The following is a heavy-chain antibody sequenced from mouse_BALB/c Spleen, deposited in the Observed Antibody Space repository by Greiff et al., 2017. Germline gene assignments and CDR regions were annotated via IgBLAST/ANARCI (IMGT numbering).Heavy chain of an antibody. CDR2: INPSTGYT. J-gene: IGHJ2*01. V-gene: IGHV1-7*01. CDR3: ATIYSYFDY. D-gene: IGHD2-1*01. CDR1: GYTFTSYW. Sequence: QVQLQQSGAELAKPGASVKMSCKASGYTFTSYWMHWVKQRPGQGLEWIGYINPSTGYTEYNQKFKDKATLTADKSSSTAYMQLSSLTSEDSAVYYCATIYSYFDYWGQGTTLTVSS.